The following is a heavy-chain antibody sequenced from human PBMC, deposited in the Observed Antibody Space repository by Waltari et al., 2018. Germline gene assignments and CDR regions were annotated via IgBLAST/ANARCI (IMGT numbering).Heavy chain of an antibody. D-gene: IGHD1-7*01. CDR1: GFTFRPSA. V-gene: IGHV3-73*01. CDR3: TADGPGWNS. Sequence: EVQLVESGGGLVQPGGSRNLSCAASGFTFRPSAVPWVRQASGKGPEWVGRIRTQANGYTTTYAASVKGRFSISRDDSQKTAFLQMNSLKIEDTAVYFCTADGPGWNSWGQGTLVTVSS. CDR2: IRTQANGYTT. J-gene: IGHJ4*02.